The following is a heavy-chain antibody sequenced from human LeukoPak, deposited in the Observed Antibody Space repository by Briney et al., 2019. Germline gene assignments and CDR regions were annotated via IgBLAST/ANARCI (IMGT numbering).Heavy chain of an antibody. CDR3: ATLAAAAYNWFDP. J-gene: IGHJ5*02. V-gene: IGHV3-21*01. CDR2: ISSSSSYI. D-gene: IGHD6-13*01. Sequence: GGSLRLSCAASGFTFSSYSMNWVRQAPGKGLGWVSSISSSSSYIYYADSVKGRFTISRDNAKNSLYLQMNSLRAEDTAVYYCATLAAAAYNWFDPWGQGTLVTVSS. CDR1: GFTFSSYS.